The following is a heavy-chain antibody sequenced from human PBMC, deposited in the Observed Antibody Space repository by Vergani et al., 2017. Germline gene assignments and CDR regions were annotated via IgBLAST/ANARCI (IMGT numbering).Heavy chain of an antibody. CDR2: IDDKGKS. Sequence: QVQLHQWGAGLLKTSETLSLTCAVSGAAFNSYQWTWIRQSPGRGLEWIGEIDDKGKSICNPTLKSRVTISVDNSKRHFSLHVTSVTAADSAMYSCVRRDFWVGPRTFDFWGAGTPGTVSS. J-gene: IGHJ3*01. CDR3: VRRDFWVGPRTFDF. V-gene: IGHV4-34*01. CDR1: GAAFNSYQ. D-gene: IGHD3-3*01.